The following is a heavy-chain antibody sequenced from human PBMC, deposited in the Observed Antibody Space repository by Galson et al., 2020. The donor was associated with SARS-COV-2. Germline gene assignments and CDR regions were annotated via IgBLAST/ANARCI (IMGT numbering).Heavy chain of an antibody. J-gene: IGHJ4*02. CDR3: ARHSQTATFDS. Sequence: SETLSLTCTVSNYSISSGYYWGWIRQPPGKGLEWIGSIYYSGSTYYNPSLKSRVTISVDTSKNQFSLKLTSVTAADTTIYYCARHSQTATFDSWGQGTLVTVSS. CDR1: NYSISSGYY. V-gene: IGHV4-38-2*02. CDR2: IYYSGST. D-gene: IGHD5-18*01.